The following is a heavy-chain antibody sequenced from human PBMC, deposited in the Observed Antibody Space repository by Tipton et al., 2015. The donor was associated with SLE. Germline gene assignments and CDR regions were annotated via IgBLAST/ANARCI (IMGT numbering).Heavy chain of an antibody. J-gene: IGHJ6*03. Sequence: GLVKPSETLSLACTVSGYSINSAYFWAWIRQPPGKGLEWIGSIFHGGTTYYTPSLRSRVTISLDTSKNQVSLKLSSVTAADTAVYYCAREVDYYSYIDVWGKGTTVTVSS. CDR3: AREVDYYSYIDV. V-gene: IGHV4-38-2*02. D-gene: IGHD2-15*01. CDR2: IFHGGTT. CDR1: GYSINSAYF.